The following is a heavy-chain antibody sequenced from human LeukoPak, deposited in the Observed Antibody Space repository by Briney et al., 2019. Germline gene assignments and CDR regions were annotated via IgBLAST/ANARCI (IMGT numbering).Heavy chain of an antibody. V-gene: IGHV3-20*04. CDR1: GFTFGDYG. Sequence: GGSLRLSCAASGFTFGDYGMSWVRQAPGKGLEWVSGINWNGGSTGYADSVKGRFTISRDNAKNSLSLQVNSLRAEDTAVYYCARGNGNYRYYFDYWGQGTLVTVSS. CDR2: INWNGGST. CDR3: ARGNGNYRYYFDY. J-gene: IGHJ4*02. D-gene: IGHD1-7*01.